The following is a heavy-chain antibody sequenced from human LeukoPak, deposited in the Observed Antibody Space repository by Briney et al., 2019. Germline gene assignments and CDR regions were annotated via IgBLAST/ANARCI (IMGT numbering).Heavy chain of an antibody. Sequence: SGGSLRLSCAASGFTFSSYWMSWVRQAPGKALEWVANIKQDGSEKYYVDSVKGRFTISRDNANNSLYLQMNTLRAEDTAVYYCATDLQPFDYWGQGTLVTVSS. D-gene: IGHD2-2*01. V-gene: IGHV3-7*04. J-gene: IGHJ4*02. CDR2: IKQDGSEK. CDR1: GFTFSSYW. CDR3: ATDLQPFDY.